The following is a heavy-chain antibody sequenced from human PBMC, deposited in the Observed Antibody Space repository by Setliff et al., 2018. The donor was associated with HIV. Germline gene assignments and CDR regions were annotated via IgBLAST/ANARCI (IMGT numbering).Heavy chain of an antibody. CDR2: INHSGST. Sequence: SETLSLTCAVYGGSFSGYYWSWIRQPPGKGLEWIGEINHSGSTNYNPSLKSRVTISVDTSKNQFSLKLSSVTAADTAVYYCARWGMVRGVIITRWFDPWGQGTLVTVS. CDR1: GGSFSGYY. D-gene: IGHD3-10*01. CDR3: ARWGMVRGVIITRWFDP. V-gene: IGHV4-34*01. J-gene: IGHJ5*02.